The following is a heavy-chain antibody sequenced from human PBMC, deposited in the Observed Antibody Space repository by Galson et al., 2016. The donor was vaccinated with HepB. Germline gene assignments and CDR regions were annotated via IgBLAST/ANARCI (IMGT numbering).Heavy chain of an antibody. D-gene: IGHD3-3*02. CDR1: GGSINTYY. V-gene: IGHV4-59*01. Sequence: ETLSLTCAASGGSINTYYWSWIRQPPGKGLEWIGYISYSGNTNYNPSLKSRVTISIDTAKSQFSLNLDSVTTADTAVYYCARASSISTLGRMDVWGQGTTVTVSS. CDR2: ISYSGNT. J-gene: IGHJ6*02. CDR3: ARASSISTLGRMDV.